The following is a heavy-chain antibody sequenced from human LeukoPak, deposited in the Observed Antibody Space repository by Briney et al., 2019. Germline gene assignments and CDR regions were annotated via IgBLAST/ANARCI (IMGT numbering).Heavy chain of an antibody. CDR1: GDSIISYY. V-gene: IGHV4-59*01. CDR2: ISDSGRT. J-gene: IGHJ4*02. D-gene: IGHD3-3*01. Sequence: SETLSLTCTVSGDSIISYYWSWIRQSPGKGLEWIGYISDSGRTTYNPSLKSRVTISVDTSKNQFSLKLTSMTAADTAVFYCARDQGWSGHIEYWGLGTLVTVSS. CDR3: ARDQGWSGHIEY.